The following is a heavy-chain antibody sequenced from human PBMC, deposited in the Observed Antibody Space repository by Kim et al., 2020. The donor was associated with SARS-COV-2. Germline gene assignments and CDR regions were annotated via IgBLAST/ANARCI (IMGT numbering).Heavy chain of an antibody. CDR3: ARGPYSGGSDDFWSGYYTVVSFYFDY. Sequence: GGSLRLSCAASGFTFSSYSMNWVRQAPGKGLEWVSYISSSSSTIYYADSVKGRFTISRDNAKNSLYLQMNSLRDEDTAVYYCARGPYSGGSDDFWSGYYTVVSFYFDYWGQGTLVTVSS. V-gene: IGHV3-48*02. J-gene: IGHJ4*02. D-gene: IGHD3-3*01. CDR1: GFTFSSYS. CDR2: ISSSSSTI.